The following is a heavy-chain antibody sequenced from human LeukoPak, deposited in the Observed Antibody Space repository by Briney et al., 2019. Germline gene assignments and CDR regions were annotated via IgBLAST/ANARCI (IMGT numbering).Heavy chain of an antibody. CDR1: GFTVSSNY. CDR2: IYSGGST. D-gene: IGHD3-22*01. V-gene: IGHV3-53*01. Sequence: PGGSLRLSCAASGFTVSSNYMSWVRQAPGKGLEWVSVIYSGGSTYYADSVKGRFTISRDNSKNTLYLQMNSLRAEDTAVYYCARAEYDSSLGFDYWGQGTLVTVSS. CDR3: ARAEYDSSLGFDY. J-gene: IGHJ4*02.